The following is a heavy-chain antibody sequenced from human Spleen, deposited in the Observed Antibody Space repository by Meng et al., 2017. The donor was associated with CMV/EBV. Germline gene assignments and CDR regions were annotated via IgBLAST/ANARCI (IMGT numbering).Heavy chain of an antibody. CDR3: ARVMGVATSDYYYGMDV. CDR1: GFTFDDYA. D-gene: IGHD5-12*01. CDR2: ISWNSGSI. J-gene: IGHJ6*02. V-gene: IGHV3-9*01. Sequence: GGSLRLSCAASGFTFDDYAMHWVRQAPGKGLEWVSGISWNSGSIGYADSVKGRFTISRDNAKNSLYLQMNSLRAEDTALYHCARVMGVATSDYYYGMDVWGQGTTVTVSS.